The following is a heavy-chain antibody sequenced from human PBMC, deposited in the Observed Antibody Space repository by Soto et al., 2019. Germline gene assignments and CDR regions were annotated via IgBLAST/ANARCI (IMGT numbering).Heavy chain of an antibody. V-gene: IGHV3-48*01. CDR1: GFTFRTYN. CDR2: ISSSTGTI. CDR3: ARVSGIAVAGTLDF. D-gene: IGHD6-19*01. J-gene: IGHJ4*02. Sequence: EVHLVESGGGLVQPGGSLRLSCAASGFTFRTYNMNWVRQAPGKGLEWVSYISSSTGTIYYADSVKGRFTISRDNAKNSLSLQMNSLRAEDTAVYYCARVSGIAVAGTLDFWGQGTLVTVSS.